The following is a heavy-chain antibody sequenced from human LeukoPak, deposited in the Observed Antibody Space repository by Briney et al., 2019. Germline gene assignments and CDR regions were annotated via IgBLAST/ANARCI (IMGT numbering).Heavy chain of an antibody. CDR2: INHSGST. V-gene: IGHV4-34*01. Sequence: SETLSLTCAVYGGSFSGYYWSWIRQPPGKGLEWIGEINHSGSTNYNPSLKSRVTISVDTSKNQFSLKLSSVTAADTAVYYCARLPLRGSYRYSSSNWFDPWGQGTLVTVSS. CDR1: GGSFSGYY. J-gene: IGHJ5*02. D-gene: IGHD5-18*01. CDR3: ARLPLRGSYRYSSSNWFDP.